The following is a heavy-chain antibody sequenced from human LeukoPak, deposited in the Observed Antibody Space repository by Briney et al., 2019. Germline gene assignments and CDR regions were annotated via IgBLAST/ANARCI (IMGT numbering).Heavy chain of an antibody. J-gene: IGHJ3*02. CDR1: GYMFTSNA. D-gene: IGHD6-13*01. Sequence: ASVKVSCKVSGYMFTSNALSWVRQAPGQGLEWMGRIGPYSGHTNYAQRLQGRVTMTTDTSTSTAYMELRSLTSDDTAVYYRARVTAAEAFDIWGQGTMVTVSS. V-gene: IGHV1-18*01. CDR3: ARVTAAEAFDI. CDR2: IGPYSGHT.